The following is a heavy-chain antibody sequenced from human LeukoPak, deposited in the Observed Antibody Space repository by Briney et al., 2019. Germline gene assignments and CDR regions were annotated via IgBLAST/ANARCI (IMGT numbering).Heavy chain of an antibody. Sequence: GGSLRLSCAATGFTFRSYAMSWVREAPGEGLEWVSAISGSGGSTYYADSVKGRFTISRDNSKNKLYLQMTSMRAEDTAVYYCAKAEGYDSSGYSFDIWGQGTMVTVSS. J-gene: IGHJ3*02. CDR3: AKAEGYDSSGYSFDI. D-gene: IGHD3-22*01. CDR2: ISGSGGST. V-gene: IGHV3-23*01. CDR1: GFTFRSYA.